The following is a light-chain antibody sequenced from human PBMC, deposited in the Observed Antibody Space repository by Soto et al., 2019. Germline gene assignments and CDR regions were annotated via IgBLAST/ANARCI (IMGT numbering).Light chain of an antibody. V-gene: IGLV1-44*01. Sequence: QSALTQPPSASGTPGQRVTISCSGSSSNIGSNTVNWYQQLPGTAPKLLIYSNDQRHSGVPDRFSGSKSGTSASLAISGLQSEDEADYYCATWNDSLNVVVFGGGTQLTVL. J-gene: IGLJ2*01. CDR2: SND. CDR3: ATWNDSLNVVV. CDR1: SSNIGSNT.